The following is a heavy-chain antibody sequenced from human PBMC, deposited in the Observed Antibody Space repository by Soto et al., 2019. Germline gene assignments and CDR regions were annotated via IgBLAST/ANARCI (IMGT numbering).Heavy chain of an antibody. CDR1: GYSFTNYW. J-gene: IGHJ4*02. Sequence: GESLKISCKGSGYSFTNYWIGWVRQMPGKGLEWMGIIYPGDSDTRYSPSFQGQVTISVDKSISTAYLQWRSLKASDSGMYYCAKSRITGSKWTFDFWGQETLVTVSS. CDR2: IYPGDSDT. CDR3: AKSRITGSKWTFDF. D-gene: IGHD1-20*01. V-gene: IGHV5-51*01.